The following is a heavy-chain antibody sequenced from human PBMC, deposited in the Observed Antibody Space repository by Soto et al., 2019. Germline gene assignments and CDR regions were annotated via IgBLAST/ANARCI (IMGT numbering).Heavy chain of an antibody. CDR1: GVTFSSYA. CDR2: SIPIVGTS. D-gene: IGHD4-4*01. J-gene: IGHJ6*02. V-gene: IGHV1-69*12. CDR3: ATHMTTVGYGYVMDV. Sequence: QVQLVQSGAEVKKPGSSVTVSCKASGVTFSSYALSWLRQAPGQGLEWMGGSIPIVGTSDYAQKFQGRVTITADDSTSTAYMELSSLRSEDTAVYYCATHMTTVGYGYVMDVWGQGTTVTVSS.